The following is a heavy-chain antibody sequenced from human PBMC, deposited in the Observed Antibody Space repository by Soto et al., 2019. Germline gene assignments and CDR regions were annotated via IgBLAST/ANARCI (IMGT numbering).Heavy chain of an antibody. CDR3: ARDAGGYSYRPRGGWYFDL. J-gene: IGHJ2*01. D-gene: IGHD5-18*01. CDR2: ISSSSSTI. CDR1: GFTFSSYS. V-gene: IGHV3-48*02. Sequence: EVQLVESGGGLVQPGGSLRLSCAASGFTFSSYSMNWVRQAPGKGLEWVSYISSSSSTIYYADSVKGRFTISRDNAKNSLYLQMNSLRDEDTAVYYCARDAGGYSYRPRGGWYFDLWGRGTLVTVSS.